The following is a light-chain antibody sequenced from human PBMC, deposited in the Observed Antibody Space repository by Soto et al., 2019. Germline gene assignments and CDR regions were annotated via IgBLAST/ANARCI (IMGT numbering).Light chain of an antibody. CDR1: QDIRKY. CDR3: QHYDHLRPLT. CDR2: GAS. V-gene: IGKV1-33*01. Sequence: DIQMTQSPSSLSASVGDRVTITCQASQDIRKYLSWYQQKPGRAPKLLIYGASNLETGVLSRFSGSEYGKHFAFAISSLPREYMATYYCQHYDHLRPLTFGPGTKVAIK. J-gene: IGKJ3*01.